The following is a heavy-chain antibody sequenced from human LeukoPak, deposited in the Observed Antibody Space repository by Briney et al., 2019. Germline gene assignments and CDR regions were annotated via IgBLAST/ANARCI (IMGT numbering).Heavy chain of an antibody. V-gene: IGHV5-51*01. Sequence: GESLKISCKGSGYSFTNYWIGWVRQMPGKGLEWMGIIYPGDSDNRYSPSFQGQVTISADKSISTAYLQWSSLKASDTAMYYCARRVDTAMGYFDYWGQGTLVTVSS. J-gene: IGHJ4*02. CDR1: GYSFTNYW. D-gene: IGHD5-18*01. CDR3: ARRVDTAMGYFDY. CDR2: IYPGDSDN.